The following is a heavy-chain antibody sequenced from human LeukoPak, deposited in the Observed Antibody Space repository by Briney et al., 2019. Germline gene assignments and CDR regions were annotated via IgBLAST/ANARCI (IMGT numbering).Heavy chain of an antibody. CDR1: GFTFSTYA. J-gene: IGHJ6*02. D-gene: IGHD2-2*01. CDR2: ISYSGGST. Sequence: GGSLRLSCAASGFTFSTYAMSWVRQAPGKGLEWVSVISYSGGSTYYADSVKGRFTISRDNSKNTLYLQMNSLRAEDTAVYFCAKIRECSTTSCYRTYGMDVWGQGTTVTVSS. V-gene: IGHV3-23*01. CDR3: AKIRECSTTSCYRTYGMDV.